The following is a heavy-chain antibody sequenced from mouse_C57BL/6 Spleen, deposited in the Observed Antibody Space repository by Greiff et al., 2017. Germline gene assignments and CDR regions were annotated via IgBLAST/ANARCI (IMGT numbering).Heavy chain of an antibody. CDR1: GFSLTSYG. CDR2: IWSGGST. J-gene: IGHJ1*03. CDR3: AKKPQLGLDWYFDV. D-gene: IGHD4-1*02. Sequence: QVQLQQSGPGLVQPSQSLSITCTVSGFSLTSYGVHWVRQPPGKGLEWLGVIWSGGSTDYNAAFISRLSISKDNSKSQVFFKMNSLQADDTAIYYCAKKPQLGLDWYFDVWGTGTTVTVSS. V-gene: IGHV2-4*01.